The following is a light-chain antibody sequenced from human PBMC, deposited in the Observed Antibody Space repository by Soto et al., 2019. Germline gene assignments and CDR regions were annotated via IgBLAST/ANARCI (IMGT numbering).Light chain of an antibody. V-gene: IGKV3-20*01. CDR1: QSISSRY. J-gene: IGKJ1*01. CDR3: QQYGSSPWT. Sequence: EIVLTQSPGTLSVSPGERATLSCRASQSISSRYLVWYQHKPGQAPRLLIYGASNRATGIPDRFNGSGSGTDFTLIISRLEPEDFAVYYCQQYGSSPWTFGQGTKVEIK. CDR2: GAS.